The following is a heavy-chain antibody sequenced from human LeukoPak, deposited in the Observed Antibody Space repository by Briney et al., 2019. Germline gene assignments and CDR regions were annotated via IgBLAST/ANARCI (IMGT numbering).Heavy chain of an antibody. J-gene: IGHJ4*02. D-gene: IGHD6-13*01. CDR1: GYTLTELS. CDR3: ATRRYSSSWYED. CDR2: FDPEDGET. V-gene: IGHV1-24*01. Sequence: ASVKVSCKVSGYTLTELSMHWVRQAPGKGLEWMGGFDPEDGETIYAQKFQGRVTMTEDTSTDTAYMDLSSLRSEDTAVYYCATRRYSSSWYEDWGQGTLVTVSS.